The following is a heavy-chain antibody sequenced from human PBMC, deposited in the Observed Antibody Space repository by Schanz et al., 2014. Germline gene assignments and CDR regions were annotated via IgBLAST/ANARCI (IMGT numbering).Heavy chain of an antibody. D-gene: IGHD5-12*01. Sequence: VQLVESGGGVVQPGGSLRLSCVASGFMFTKYAMNWVRQAPGKGLEWVSGISGTGTKTYYADSVKSRFTISRDNSKNTVFLQMSSLRADDTALYFCARDEGRDGYNLAFDVWGQGTLVTVSS. CDR2: ISGTGTKT. V-gene: IGHV3-23*04. CDR3: ARDEGRDGYNLAFDV. CDR1: GFMFTKYA. J-gene: IGHJ3*01.